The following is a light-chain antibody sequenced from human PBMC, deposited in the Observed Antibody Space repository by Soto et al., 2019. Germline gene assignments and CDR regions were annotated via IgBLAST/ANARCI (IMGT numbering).Light chain of an antibody. V-gene: IGKV1-12*01. Sequence: DIQMTQSTSSVSASIGDRVTITFRASQGISSWLAWYQQKPGKAPKLLIYAASILQSGVPPRFSGSVSGTDGTLTISSLKTEDGSTYYCQQANSLSLTFGGGTKVDIK. CDR1: QGISSW. CDR2: AAS. CDR3: QQANSLSLT. J-gene: IGKJ4*01.